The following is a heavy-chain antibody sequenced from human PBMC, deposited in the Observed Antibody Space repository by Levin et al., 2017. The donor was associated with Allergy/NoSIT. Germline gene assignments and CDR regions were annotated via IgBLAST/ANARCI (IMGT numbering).Heavy chain of an antibody. CDR3: ARRSYRDDAFDF. V-gene: IGHV5-51*01. CDR1: GYSFTSHW. D-gene: IGHD4-11*01. CDR2: VYPGDSDT. Sequence: KVGESLKISCQGSGYSFTSHWIGWVRQMPGKGLEWMGIVYPGDSDTRYSPSFQGQVTISADKSITTAYLQWSSLKASDTAMYYCARRSYRDDAFDFWGQGTMVAVSS. J-gene: IGHJ3*01.